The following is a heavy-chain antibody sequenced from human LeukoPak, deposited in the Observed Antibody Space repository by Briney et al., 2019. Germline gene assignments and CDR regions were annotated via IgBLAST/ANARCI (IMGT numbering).Heavy chain of an antibody. D-gene: IGHD3-22*01. J-gene: IGHJ4*02. CDR3: ARGITMIVV. V-gene: IGHV4-59*01. CDR1: GSSISSYY. CDR2: IYYSGST. Sequence: SETLCLTCTVSGSSISSYYWSWIRQPPGKGLEWIGYIYYSGSTNYNPSLKSRVTISVDTSKNQFSLKLSSVTAADTAVYNCARGITMIVVWGQGTLVTVSS.